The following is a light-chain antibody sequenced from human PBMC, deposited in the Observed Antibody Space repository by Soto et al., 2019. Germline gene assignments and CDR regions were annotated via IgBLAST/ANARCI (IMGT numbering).Light chain of an antibody. V-gene: IGKV3D-20*02. CDR1: QSLTNNY. CDR2: STS. Sequence: EIVLTQSPGTLSLSPGERATLSCRASQSLTNNYLAWYQQKFGQAPRLLIHSTSIRATGVPDRFRGSGSGTDFTLTISRLEPEDFAVYYCQQRSNWPPGFTFGPGTKVDIK. CDR3: QQRSNWPPGFT. J-gene: IGKJ3*01.